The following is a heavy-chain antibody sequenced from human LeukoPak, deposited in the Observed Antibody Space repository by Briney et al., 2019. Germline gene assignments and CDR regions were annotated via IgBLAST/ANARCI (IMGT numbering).Heavy chain of an antibody. V-gene: IGHV4-34*01. Sequence: SETLSLTCAVYGGSFSGYYWSWIRQPPGKGLEWIGEINHSGSTNYNPSLKSRVTISVDTSKNQFSLKLSSVTAADTAVYYCARSFSGWHFDYWGQGTLVTVSS. J-gene: IGHJ4*02. CDR2: INHSGST. D-gene: IGHD6-19*01. CDR3: ARSFSGWHFDY. CDR1: GGSFSGYY.